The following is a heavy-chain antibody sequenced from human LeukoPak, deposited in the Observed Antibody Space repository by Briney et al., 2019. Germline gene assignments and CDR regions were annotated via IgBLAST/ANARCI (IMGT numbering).Heavy chain of an antibody. CDR3: ARERRAGYYYDSSGYYCDY. CDR1: GFTVSSNY. J-gene: IGHJ4*02. Sequence: GGSLRLSCAASGFTVSSNYMSWVRQAPGKGLEWVSVIYSGGSTYYADSVKGRFTISRDNSKNTLYLQMNSLRAEDTAVYYCARERRAGYYYDSSGYYCDYWGQGTLVTVSS. V-gene: IGHV3-53*01. CDR2: IYSGGST. D-gene: IGHD3-22*01.